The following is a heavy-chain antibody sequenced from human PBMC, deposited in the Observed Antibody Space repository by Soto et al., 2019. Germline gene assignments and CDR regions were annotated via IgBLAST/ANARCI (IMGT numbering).Heavy chain of an antibody. CDR3: AGVDVGIVVEY. CDR1: GRSISSGGYS. Sequence: QLQLQESGSGLVKPSQTLSLTCAVSGRSISSGGYSWSWIRQPPGMGLEWIGYIYHSGSTYYNPFLKGLVALSVDMSKHLFSLKLSSMAAADTAVYYCAGVDVGIVVEYWGQGTLVTVSS. D-gene: IGHD3-22*01. V-gene: IGHV4-30-2*01. CDR2: IYHSGST. J-gene: IGHJ4*02.